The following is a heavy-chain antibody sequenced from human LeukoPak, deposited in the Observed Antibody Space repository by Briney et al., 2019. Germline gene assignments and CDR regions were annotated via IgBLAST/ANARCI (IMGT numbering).Heavy chain of an antibody. CDR1: GFTFYMYA. CDR3: AKDRTDWGP. V-gene: IGHV3-23*01. Sequence: GGSLRLSCQASGFTFYMYAMSWVRQAPGKGLEWVSAISGSGGSTYYVDSVKGRFTISRDNSKNTLYLQMNSLRAEDTAVYYCAKDRTDWGPWGQGTLVTVSS. CDR2: ISGSGGST. D-gene: IGHD7-27*01. J-gene: IGHJ5*02.